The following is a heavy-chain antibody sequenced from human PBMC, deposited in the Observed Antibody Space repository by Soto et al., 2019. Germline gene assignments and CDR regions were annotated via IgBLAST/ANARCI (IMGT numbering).Heavy chain of an antibody. J-gene: IGHJ4*02. V-gene: IGHV4-38-2*02. CDR3: ARETQDFDY. CDR2: IYHSGST. CDR1: GYSISSGYY. Sequence: SETLSLTCAVSGYSISSGYYWGWIRQPPGKGLEWIGSIYHSGSTYYNPSLKSRVTISVDTSKNQFSLKLSSVTAADTAVYYCARETQDFDYWGQGTLVTVPS.